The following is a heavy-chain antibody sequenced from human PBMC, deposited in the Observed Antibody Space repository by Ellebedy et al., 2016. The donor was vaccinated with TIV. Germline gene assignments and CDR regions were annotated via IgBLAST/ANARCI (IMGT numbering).Heavy chain of an antibody. J-gene: IGHJ6*02. CDR2: ISGTSDYI. CDR3: ARDLGYGMED. CDR1: GFTFRSYA. V-gene: IGHV3-21*01. Sequence: PGGSLRLSCAASGFTFRSYAMSWVRQAPGKGLAWVSSISGTSDYIYFADSLKGRFTISRDNAKNSLYLQMTSLRAEDTAVYYCARDLGYGMEDWGQGTTVTVSS.